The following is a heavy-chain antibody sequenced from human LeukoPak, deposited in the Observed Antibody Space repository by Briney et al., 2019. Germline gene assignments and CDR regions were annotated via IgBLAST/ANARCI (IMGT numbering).Heavy chain of an antibody. CDR1: GYSFTSYW. Sequence: GESLKISCKGSGYSFTSYWIGWVRQMPGKGLEWMGIIYPGDSDTRYSPSFQGQVTISADKSISTAYLQWSSLKASDSAMYYCARQYSSSWYGGAFDIWSQGTMVTVSS. J-gene: IGHJ3*02. CDR3: ARQYSSSWYGGAFDI. V-gene: IGHV5-51*01. D-gene: IGHD6-13*01. CDR2: IYPGDSDT.